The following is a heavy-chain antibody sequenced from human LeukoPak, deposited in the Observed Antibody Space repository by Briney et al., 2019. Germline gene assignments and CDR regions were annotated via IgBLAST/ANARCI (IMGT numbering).Heavy chain of an antibody. J-gene: IGHJ5*02. Sequence: SETLSLTCAVYGGSFSGYYWSWIRQPPGKGLEWIGEINHSGSTNYNPSLESRVTISVDTSKNQFSLKLSSVTAADTAVYYCARGRMVPFDPWGQGTLVTVSS. CDR1: GGSFSGYY. V-gene: IGHV4-34*01. D-gene: IGHD3-10*01. CDR3: ARGRMVPFDP. CDR2: INHSGST.